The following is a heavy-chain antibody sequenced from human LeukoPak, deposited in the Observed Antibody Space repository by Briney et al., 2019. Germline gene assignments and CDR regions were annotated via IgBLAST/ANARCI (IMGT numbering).Heavy chain of an antibody. V-gene: IGHV3-74*01. CDR1: DITFSSYW. D-gene: IGHD2-2*01. Sequence: LAGGSLRLSCAASDITFSSYWMHWVRQAPGKGLVWVSQINNDGSTTSYADSVKGRFTISRDNAKNTLYLQMDSLRAEDAAVYYCARLYCSTTSCPKAFDYWGQGTLVTVSS. J-gene: IGHJ4*02. CDR2: INNDGSTT. CDR3: ARLYCSTTSCPKAFDY.